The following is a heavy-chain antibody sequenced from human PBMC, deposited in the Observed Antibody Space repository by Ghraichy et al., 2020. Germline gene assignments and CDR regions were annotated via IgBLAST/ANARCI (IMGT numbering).Heavy chain of an antibody. D-gene: IGHD5-18*01. CDR2: ISYDGSNK. CDR3: AKDFEVDTAMVGYYYYGMDV. Sequence: GGSLRLSCAASGFTFSSYGMHWVRQAPGKGLEWVAVISYDGSNKYYADSVKGRFTISRDNSKNTLYLQMNSLRAEDTAVYYCAKDFEVDTAMVGYYYYGMDVWGQGTTVTVSS. CDR1: GFTFSSYG. V-gene: IGHV3-30*18. J-gene: IGHJ6*02.